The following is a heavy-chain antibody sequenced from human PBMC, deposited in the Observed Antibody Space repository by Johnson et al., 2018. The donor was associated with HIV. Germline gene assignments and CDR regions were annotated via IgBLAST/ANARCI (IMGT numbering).Heavy chain of an antibody. V-gene: IGHV3-11*04. CDR2: LSSSGSSI. Sequence: QVQLVESGGGLVEPGGSLRLSCAASGFIFSDAWMNWLRQAPGKGLECISSLSSSGSSIYYTDSLKGRFTISRDNAKNSLYLQMNSLKAEDTGVYYCARDSTPWGGEHVGYAFDLWGRGTLVTISS. CDR1: GFIFSDAW. D-gene: IGHD4-17*01. CDR3: ARDSTPWGGEHVGYAFDL. J-gene: IGHJ3*01.